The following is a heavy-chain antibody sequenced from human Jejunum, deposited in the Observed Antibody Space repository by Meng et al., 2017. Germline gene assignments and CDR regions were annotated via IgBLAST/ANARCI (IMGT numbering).Heavy chain of an antibody. J-gene: IGHJ4*02. V-gene: IGHV3-23*01. CDR3: VKHVSHDYDTSDHPGVGY. CDR2: ITNSGLST. Sequence: GESLKISCVASGFTFSTYAMSWVRQAPGKGLQWVSAITNSGLSTYYADSVKGRFTISRDNSKNTLSLQLNTLRAEDTAIYHCVKHVSHDYDTSDHPGVGYWGQGTLVTVSS. CDR1: GFTFSTYA. D-gene: IGHD3-22*01.